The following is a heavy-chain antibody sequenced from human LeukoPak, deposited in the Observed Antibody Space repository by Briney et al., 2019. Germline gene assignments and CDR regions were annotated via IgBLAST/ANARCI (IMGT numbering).Heavy chain of an antibody. V-gene: IGHV1-69*13. CDR2: IIPIFDTA. CDR3: ARDLVGSHTGYSSGAWDY. Sequence: ASVKVSCKASGGTFSSYAISWVRQAPGQGLEWMGGIIPIFDTADYAQKFQGRLTITADDSTNTAYMELSSLRAEDTAVYYCARDLVGSHTGYSSGAWDYWGQGTLVTVSS. J-gene: IGHJ4*02. CDR1: GGTFSSYA. D-gene: IGHD3-9*01.